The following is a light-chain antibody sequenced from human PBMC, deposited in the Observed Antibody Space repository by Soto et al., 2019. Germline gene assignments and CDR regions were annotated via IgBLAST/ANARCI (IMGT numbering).Light chain of an antibody. CDR3: QKLHNFPLT. J-gene: IGKJ5*01. CDR2: AAS. Sequence: IQMTQSPSSLSASVGDTVTITCRASQGIGNDLGWYQKTPGNAPRLLIYAASTLQSGVPSRFSGSGYGTEFTLTISSLQPDDFASYYCQKLHNFPLTFGQGTRLEIK. V-gene: IGKV1-17*01. CDR1: QGIGND.